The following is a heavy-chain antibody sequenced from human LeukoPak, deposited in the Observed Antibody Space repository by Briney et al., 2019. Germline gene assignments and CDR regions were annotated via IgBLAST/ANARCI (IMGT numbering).Heavy chain of an antibody. J-gene: IGHJ4*02. CDR2: IYSGVGT. V-gene: IGHV3-53*01. CDR1: GFIVSSRY. D-gene: IGHD3-10*01. CDR3: AKGHYYGSGSLDY. Sequence: GGSLRLSCAASGFIVSSRYMSWVRQAPGKGLEWVSAIYSGVGTNYADSVKGRFTISRDNSRNTLYLQMNSLRAEDTAVYYCAKGHYYGSGSLDYWGQGTLVTVSS.